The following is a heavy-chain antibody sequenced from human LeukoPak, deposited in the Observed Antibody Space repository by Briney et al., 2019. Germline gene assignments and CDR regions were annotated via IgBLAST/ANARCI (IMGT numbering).Heavy chain of an antibody. J-gene: IGHJ4*02. D-gene: IGHD6-13*01. CDR3: ARVQQLAAN. CDR2: IYHSGST. CDR1: GYSISSGYY. Sequence: SETLSLTCTVSGYSISSGYYWGWVRQPPGKGLEWIGSIYHSGSTYYNPSLKSRVTISVDTSKNQFSLKLSSVTAADTAVYYCARVQQLAANWGQGTLVTVSS. V-gene: IGHV4-38-2*02.